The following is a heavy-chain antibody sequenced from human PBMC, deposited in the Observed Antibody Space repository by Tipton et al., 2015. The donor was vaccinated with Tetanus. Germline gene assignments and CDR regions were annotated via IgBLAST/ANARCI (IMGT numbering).Heavy chain of an antibody. D-gene: IGHD3-22*01. CDR1: GGSISSYY. V-gene: IGHV4-4*07. Sequence: TLSLTCTVSGGSISSYYWSWIRQPAGKGLEWIGRIYTSESTNYNPSLKSRLTMSVDTSKNQFSLRLNSVTAADTAVYYCARVSRYYYDSSIGMDVWGQGTTVTVSS. CDR3: ARVSRYYYDSSIGMDV. J-gene: IGHJ6*02. CDR2: IYTSEST.